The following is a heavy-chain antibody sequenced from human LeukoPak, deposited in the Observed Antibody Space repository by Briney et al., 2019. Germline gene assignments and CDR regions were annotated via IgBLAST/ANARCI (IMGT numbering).Heavy chain of an antibody. CDR3: AAGYYYDSSGYSGY. V-gene: IGHV1-8*03. CDR1: GYTFTSYD. D-gene: IGHD3-22*01. CDR2: MNPNSGNT. J-gene: IGHJ4*02. Sequence: ASVKVSCKASGYTFTSYDINWVRQATGQGLERMRWMNPNSGNTGYAQKFQGRVTITRDMSTSTAYMELSSLRSEDTAVYYCAAGYYYDSSGYSGYWGQGTLVTVSS.